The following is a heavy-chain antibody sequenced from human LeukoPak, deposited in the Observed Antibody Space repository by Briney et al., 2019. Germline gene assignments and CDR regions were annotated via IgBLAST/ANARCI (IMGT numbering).Heavy chain of an antibody. CDR3: AKDIGVYATGGHFDY. Sequence: GRSLRLSCAASGFTFDDYAMHWVRQAPGKGLEWVSGFSWNSGSTGYADSVKGRFTITRDNAKNSLYLQMNSLRAEDTALYYCAKDIGVYATGGHFDYWGQGTLVTVSS. V-gene: IGHV3-9*01. J-gene: IGHJ4*02. CDR1: GFTFDDYA. CDR2: FSWNSGST. D-gene: IGHD2-8*01.